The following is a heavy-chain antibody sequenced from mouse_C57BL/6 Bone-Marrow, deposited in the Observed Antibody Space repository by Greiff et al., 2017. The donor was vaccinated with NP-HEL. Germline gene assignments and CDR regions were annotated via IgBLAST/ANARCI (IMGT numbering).Heavy chain of an antibody. CDR3: ASKSDYGSSSLWYFDV. D-gene: IGHD1-1*01. J-gene: IGHJ1*03. V-gene: IGHV3-6*01. Sequence: ESGPGLVKPSQSLSLTCSVTGYSITSGYYWNWIRQFPGNKLEWMGYISYDGSNNYNTSLKNRISITRDTSKNQFFLKLNSVTTEDTATYYCASKSDYGSSSLWYFDVWGTGTTVTVSS. CDR2: ISYDGSN. CDR1: GYSITSGYY.